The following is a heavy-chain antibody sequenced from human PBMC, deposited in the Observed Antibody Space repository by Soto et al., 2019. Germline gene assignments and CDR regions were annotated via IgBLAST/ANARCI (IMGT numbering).Heavy chain of an antibody. Sequence: ESLKISCKGSDYTFAAYWIGWVRQLPGKGLEWMGIVNPGDSETRYRPSFQGQVTISADKSINTAYLQWSSLKASDTAMYYCARTDCSNGGCYNLYDLWGQGTMVTVS. J-gene: IGHJ3*01. D-gene: IGHD2-8*01. CDR3: ARTDCSNGGCYNLYDL. V-gene: IGHV5-51*01. CDR2: VNPGDSET. CDR1: DYTFAAYW.